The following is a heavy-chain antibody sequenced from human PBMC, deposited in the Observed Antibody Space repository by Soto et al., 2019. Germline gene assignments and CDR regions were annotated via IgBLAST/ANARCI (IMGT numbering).Heavy chain of an antibody. J-gene: IGHJ4*02. D-gene: IGHD6-13*01. Sequence: SETLSLTCTVSGGSISSGGYYWSWIRQHPGKGLEWIGYIYYSGSTYYNPSLKSRVTISVDTSKNQFTLKLSSVTAADTAVYYCARGYSSSWSAYYFDYWGQGTLVTVSS. CDR3: ARGYSSSWSAYYFDY. CDR2: IYYSGST. V-gene: IGHV4-31*03. CDR1: GGSISSGGYY.